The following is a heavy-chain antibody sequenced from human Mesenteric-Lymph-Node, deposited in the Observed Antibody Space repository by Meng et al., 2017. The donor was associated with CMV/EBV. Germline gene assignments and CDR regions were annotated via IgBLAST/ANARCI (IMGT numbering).Heavy chain of an antibody. J-gene: IGHJ6*02. Sequence: GESLKISCAASGFTFSSYWMSWVRQAPGKGLEWVAFIRYDGSNKYYADSVKGRFTISRDNSKNTLYLQMNSLRAEDTAVYYCAKDSQYCSSTSCYYYYYYGMDVWGQGTTVTVSS. V-gene: IGHV3-30*02. CDR1: GFTFSSYW. CDR2: IRYDGSNK. CDR3: AKDSQYCSSTSCYYYYYYGMDV. D-gene: IGHD2-2*01.